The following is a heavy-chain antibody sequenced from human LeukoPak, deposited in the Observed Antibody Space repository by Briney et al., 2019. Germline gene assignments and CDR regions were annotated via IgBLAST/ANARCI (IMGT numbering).Heavy chain of an antibody. V-gene: IGHV3-21*04. CDR3: AIVGTRGVIPY. CDR1: GFTFSSYS. Sequence: GGSLRLSCAASGFTFSSYSMNWVRQAPGKGLEWVSSISSSSSYIYYADSVKGRFTISRDNAKNSLYLQMNSLRSEDTAVYYCAIVGTRGVIPYWGQGTLVTVSS. D-gene: IGHD3-10*01. CDR2: ISSSSSYI. J-gene: IGHJ4*02.